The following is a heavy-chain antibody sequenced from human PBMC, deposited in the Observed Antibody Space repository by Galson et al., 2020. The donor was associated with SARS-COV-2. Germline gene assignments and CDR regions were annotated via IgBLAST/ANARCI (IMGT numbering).Heavy chain of an antibody. J-gene: IGHJ6*02. D-gene: IGHD2-15*01. CDR1: GFTFSSYS. CDR3: AREGSWYGYYYGMDV. CDR2: ISSSSSTI. Sequence: GESLKISCAASGFTFSSYSMNWVRQAPGKGLEWVSYISSSSSTIYYADSVKGRFTISRDNAKNSLYLQMNSLRDEDTAVYYCAREGSWYGYYYGMDVWGQGTTVTVSS. V-gene: IGHV3-48*02.